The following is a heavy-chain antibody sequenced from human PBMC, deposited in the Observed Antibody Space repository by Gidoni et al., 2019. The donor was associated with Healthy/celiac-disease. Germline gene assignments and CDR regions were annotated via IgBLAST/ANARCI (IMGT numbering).Heavy chain of an antibody. CDR2: ISGSGGST. Sequence: EVQLLESGGGLVQPGGSLRLSGAASGATLSSYAMSWVRQAPGQGREWVSAISGSGGSTSYADSVKGRFTISRDNYKNPLYLQMNSLGAEDTAVYYCSNLNYYDSSGSDYWGQGTLVTVSS. D-gene: IGHD3-22*01. V-gene: IGHV3-23*01. CDR1: GATLSSYA. CDR3: SNLNYYDSSGSDY. J-gene: IGHJ4*02.